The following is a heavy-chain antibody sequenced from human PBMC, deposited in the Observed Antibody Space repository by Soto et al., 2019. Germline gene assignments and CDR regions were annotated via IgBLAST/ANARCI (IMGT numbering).Heavy chain of an antibody. CDR3: ARLEYCTNGVCYLGYYYYYMDV. V-gene: IGHV3-48*01. CDR1: GFTFSSYS. D-gene: IGHD2-8*01. Sequence: LRLSCAASGFTFSSYSMNWVRQAPGKGLEWVSYISSSSSTIYYADSVKGRFTISRDNAKNSLYLQMNSLRAEDTAVYYCARLEYCTNGVCYLGYYYYYMDVWGKGTTVTVSS. J-gene: IGHJ6*03. CDR2: ISSSSSTI.